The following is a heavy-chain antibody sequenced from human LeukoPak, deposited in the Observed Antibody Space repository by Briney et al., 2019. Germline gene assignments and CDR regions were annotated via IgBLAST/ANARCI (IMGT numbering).Heavy chain of an antibody. Sequence: SGPALVKPTQTLTLTCTFSGFSLSTSGMCVSWIRQPPGKALEWLARIDWDDDKYHSTSLKTRLTISKDTSKNQVVLTMTNMDPVDTAAYYCARIPPHFVDLVDVWGQGTTVTVSS. CDR3: ARIPPHFVDLVDV. CDR2: IDWDDDK. CDR1: GFSLSTSGMC. D-gene: IGHD3/OR15-3a*01. V-gene: IGHV2-70*11. J-gene: IGHJ6*02.